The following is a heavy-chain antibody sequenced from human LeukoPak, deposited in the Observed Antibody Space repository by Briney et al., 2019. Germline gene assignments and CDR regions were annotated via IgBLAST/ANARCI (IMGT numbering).Heavy chain of an antibody. V-gene: IGHV3-48*04. Sequence: GGSLRLSCAASGFTFSSYSMNWVRQAPGKGLEWVSYISSSSSTIYYADSVKGRFTISRDNVKNSLYLQMNSLRAEDTAVYYCARDIYYDSSGYYGSVYWGQGTLVTVSS. D-gene: IGHD3-22*01. CDR2: ISSSSSTI. J-gene: IGHJ4*02. CDR1: GFTFSSYS. CDR3: ARDIYYDSSGYYGSVY.